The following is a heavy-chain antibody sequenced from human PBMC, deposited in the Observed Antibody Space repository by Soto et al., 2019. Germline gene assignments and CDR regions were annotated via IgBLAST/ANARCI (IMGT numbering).Heavy chain of an antibody. J-gene: IGHJ4*02. V-gene: IGHV4-4*02. CDR3: ARVWRGYDRLSYFDY. Sequence: QVQLQESGPGLVKPSGTLSLTCAVSSGSISSSNWWSWVRQPPGKGLEWIGEIYHSGSTNYNPSLKSRVTTSVDQSKTTFSLKLSSVTAADTAVYYCARVWRGYDRLSYFDYWGQGTLVTVSS. D-gene: IGHD5-12*01. CDR2: IYHSGST. CDR1: SGSISSSNW.